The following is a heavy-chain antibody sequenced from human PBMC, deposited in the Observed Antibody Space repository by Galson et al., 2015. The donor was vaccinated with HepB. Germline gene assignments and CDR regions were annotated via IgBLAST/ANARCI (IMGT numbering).Heavy chain of an antibody. V-gene: IGHV7-4-1*02. CDR2: INTNTGNP. CDR3: ARVLHRYSSGWYNWFDP. D-gene: IGHD6-19*01. J-gene: IGHJ5*02. CDR1: GYTFTSYA. Sequence: SVKVSCKASGYTFTSYAMNWVRQAPGQGLEWMGWINTNTGNPTYAQGFTGRFVFSLDTSVSTAYLQISSLKAEDTAVYYCARVLHRYSSGWYNWFDPWGQGTLVTVSS.